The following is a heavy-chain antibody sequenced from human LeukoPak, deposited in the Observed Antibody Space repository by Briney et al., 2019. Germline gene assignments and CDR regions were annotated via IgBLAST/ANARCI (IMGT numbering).Heavy chain of an antibody. D-gene: IGHD2-15*01. CDR1: GFTFSSYW. CDR2: INGDGRST. V-gene: IGHV3-74*01. J-gene: IGHJ4*02. CDR3: ARGGLSGTFDY. Sequence: GGSLRLSCAASGFTFSSYWMHWVRQAPGKGLVWVSRINGDGRSTVYADSVKGRFTISRDNAKNTLYLQMNSLRAEDTAVYYRARGGLSGTFDYWGQGTLVTVSS.